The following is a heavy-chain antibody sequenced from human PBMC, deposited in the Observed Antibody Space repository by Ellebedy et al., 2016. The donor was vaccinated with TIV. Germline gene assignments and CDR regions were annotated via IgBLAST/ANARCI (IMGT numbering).Heavy chain of an antibody. CDR3: AKKVGTGLSLDY. D-gene: IGHD2/OR15-2a*01. V-gene: IGHV3-23*01. CDR2: ITYSGGST. CDR1: GFTFSSYA. Sequence: PGGSLRLSCAASGFTFSSYAMTWVRQAPGKGLEWVSAITYSGGSTYYADSVKGRFTLSRDNSKSTLYLQMNSLRAEDTAVYYCAKKVGTGLSLDYWGQGMLVTVSS. J-gene: IGHJ4*02.